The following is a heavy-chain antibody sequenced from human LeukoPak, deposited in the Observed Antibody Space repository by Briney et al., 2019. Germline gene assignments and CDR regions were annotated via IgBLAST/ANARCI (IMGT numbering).Heavy chain of an antibody. J-gene: IGHJ6*03. CDR1: GFTFSDYE. CDR3: ARDRRGYYGSGSYYYYYYYMDV. Sequence: GGSLRLSCASSGFTFSDYEMNWVRRAPGKGLEWVANIKQDGSEKYYVDSVKGRFTISRDNAKNSLYLQMNGLRAEDTAVYYCARDRRGYYGSGSYYYYYYYMDVWGKGTTVTISS. V-gene: IGHV3-7*01. D-gene: IGHD3-10*01. CDR2: IKQDGSEK.